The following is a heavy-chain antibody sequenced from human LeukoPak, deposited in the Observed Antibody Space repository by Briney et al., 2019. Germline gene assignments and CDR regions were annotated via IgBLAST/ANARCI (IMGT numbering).Heavy chain of an antibody. CDR1: GFSLSTFA. CDR3: ARDRLSTSSSGSSTGFYLDS. J-gene: IGHJ4*02. Sequence: GGSLRLSCVASGFSLSTFAMSWVRQSPEKGLEWVSAIGASDGYTYHADSVKGRFTISRDNPKNSLYLQMNSLRAEDTAVYYCARDRLSTSSSGSSTGFYLDSWGQGTLVTVSS. V-gene: IGHV3-23*01. D-gene: IGHD1-26*01. CDR2: IGASDGYT.